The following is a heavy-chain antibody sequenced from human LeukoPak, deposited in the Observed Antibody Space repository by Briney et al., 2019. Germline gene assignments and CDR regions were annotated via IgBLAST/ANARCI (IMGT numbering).Heavy chain of an antibody. CDR3: AKVRKATENDY. D-gene: IGHD5-12*01. V-gene: IGHV3-21*04. J-gene: IGHJ4*02. CDR1: GFTFSSYS. CDR2: ISSSSSYI. Sequence: PGGSLRLSCAASGFTFSSYSMNWVRQAPGEGLEWVSSISSSSSYIYYADSVKGRFTISRDNAKNSLYLQMNSLRAEDTAVYYCAKVRKATENDYWGQGTLVTVSS.